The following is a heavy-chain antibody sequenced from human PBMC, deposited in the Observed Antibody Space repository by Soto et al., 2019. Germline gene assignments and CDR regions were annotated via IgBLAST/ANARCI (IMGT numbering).Heavy chain of an antibody. CDR1: GYTLTELS. J-gene: IGHJ4*02. D-gene: IGHD1-20*01. CDR2: FDPEDGET. V-gene: IGHV1-24*01. Sequence: ASVKVSCKVSGYTLTELSMHWVRQAPGKGLEWMGGFDPEDGETIYAQKFQGRVTMTEDTSTDTAYMELSSLRSEDTAVYYCATDYGGGITGTTYTAYFDNWGQGTLVTVSS. CDR3: ATDYGGGITGTTYTAYFDN.